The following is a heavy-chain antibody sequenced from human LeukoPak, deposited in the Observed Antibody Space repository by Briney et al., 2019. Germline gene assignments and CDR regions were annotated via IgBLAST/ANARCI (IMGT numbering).Heavy chain of an antibody. V-gene: IGHV4-34*01. CDR3: ARALGGGSSWYPTYYYYYMDV. D-gene: IGHD6-13*01. J-gene: IGHJ6*03. CDR2: INHSGST. Sequence: SETLSLTCAVYGGSFSGYYWSWIRQPPGKGLEWIGEINHSGSTNYNPSLKSRVTISVDTSKNQFSLKLSPVTAADTAVYYCARALGGGSSWYPTYYYYYMDVWGKGTTVTVSS. CDR1: GGSFSGYY.